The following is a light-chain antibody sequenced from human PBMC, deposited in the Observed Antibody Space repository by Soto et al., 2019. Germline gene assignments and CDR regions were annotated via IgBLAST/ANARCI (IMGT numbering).Light chain of an antibody. V-gene: IGLV4-69*01. CDR3: QTWDTGTRV. Sequence: QAVVTQSPSASASLGASVKLTCTLSSGHSSYGIAWHQQQPEKGPRYLMNLNTDGSHTKGDGIPDRFSGSSSGAERYLIISSLQSEDEADYYCQTWDTGTRVFGGGTKLTVL. J-gene: IGLJ2*01. CDR2: LNTDGSH. CDR1: SGHSSYG.